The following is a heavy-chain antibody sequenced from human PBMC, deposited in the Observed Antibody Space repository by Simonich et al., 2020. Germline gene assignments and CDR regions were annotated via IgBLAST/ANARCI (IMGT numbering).Heavy chain of an antibody. V-gene: IGHV3-21*01. J-gene: IGHJ4*02. D-gene: IGHD2-2*01. CDR2: ISSSSSYI. CDR3: ARKGHSSTSCFDY. Sequence: EVQLVESGGGLVKPGGSLRLSCAASGFTFSSYSMNWVRQAPGKGVELVSSISSSSSYIYYADSVKGRFTISRDNAKNSLYLQMNSLRAEDTAVYYCARKGHSSTSCFDYWGQGTLVTVSS. CDR1: GFTFSSYS.